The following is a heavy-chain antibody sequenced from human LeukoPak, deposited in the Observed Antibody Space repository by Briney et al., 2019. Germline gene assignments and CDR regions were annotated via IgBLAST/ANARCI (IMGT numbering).Heavy chain of an antibody. CDR3: AVRHSSGWYFDY. J-gene: IGHJ4*02. Sequence: ASVKVSCKASGYTFTGYYMHWVRQAPGQGLEWMGWINPNSGGTNYAQKFQGRVTMTRDTSISTAYMELSRLRSDDTAVYYCAVRHSSGWYFDYWGQGTLVTVSS. CDR2: INPNSGGT. V-gene: IGHV1-2*02. CDR1: GYTFTGYY. D-gene: IGHD6-19*01.